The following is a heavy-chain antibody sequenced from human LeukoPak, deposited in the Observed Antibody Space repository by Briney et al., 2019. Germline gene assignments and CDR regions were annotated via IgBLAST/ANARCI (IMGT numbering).Heavy chain of an antibody. D-gene: IGHD6-6*01. CDR3: ARRTSIAAPAYYFDY. Sequence: SETLSLTCAVYGGSFSGYYWSWIRQPPGKGLEWIGEINHSGSTNYDPSLKSRVTISVDTSKNQFSLKLSSVTAADTAVYYCARRTSIAAPAYYFDYWGQGTLVTVSS. V-gene: IGHV4-34*01. CDR1: GGSFSGYY. CDR2: INHSGST. J-gene: IGHJ4*02.